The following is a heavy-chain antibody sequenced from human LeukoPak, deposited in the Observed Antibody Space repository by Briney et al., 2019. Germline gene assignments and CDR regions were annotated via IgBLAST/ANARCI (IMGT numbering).Heavy chain of an antibody. V-gene: IGHV4-39*02. Sequence: SETLSLTCTVSGDSISSSSSYWGWIRQPPGKGLEWIGSIYYSGSTYYNTSLKSRVTISVDTSKNQFSLKLNSVTAADTAVYYCAREMTIVAAGPSPDYWGQGTLVTVSA. J-gene: IGHJ4*02. CDR3: AREMTIVAAGPSPDY. D-gene: IGHD6-13*01. CDR2: IYYSGST. CDR1: GDSISSSSSY.